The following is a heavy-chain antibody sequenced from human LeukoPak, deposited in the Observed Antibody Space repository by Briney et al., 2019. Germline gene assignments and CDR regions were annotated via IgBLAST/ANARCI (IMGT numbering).Heavy chain of an antibody. D-gene: IGHD2-15*01. CDR3: ARGYCSGGSCYSANQPDYGDYWFDP. CDR2: ISAYNGNT. V-gene: IGHV1-18*01. CDR1: GYTFTSYG. J-gene: IGHJ5*02. Sequence: GASVKVSCKASGYTFTSYGISWVRQAPGQGLEWMGWISAYNGNTNYAQKLQGRVTMTTDTSTSTAYMELRSLRSDDTAVYYCARGYCSGGSCYSANQPDYGDYWFDPWGQGTLVTVSS.